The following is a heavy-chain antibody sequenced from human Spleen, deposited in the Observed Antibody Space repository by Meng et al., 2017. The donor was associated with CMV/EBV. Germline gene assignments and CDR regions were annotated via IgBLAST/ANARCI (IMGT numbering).Heavy chain of an antibody. CDR2: INHSGST. V-gene: IGHV4-34*01. D-gene: IGHD6-13*01. J-gene: IGHJ4*02. Sequence: QVQLTQWGAGLLKPSETLSLTCAVYGGSFSGYYWSWIRQPPGKGLEWIGEINHSGSTNYNPSLKSRATISVDTSKNQFSLKLSSVTAADTAVYYCARGRIAAAGFFDYWGQGTLVTVSS. CDR3: ARGRIAAAGFFDY. CDR1: GGSFSGYY.